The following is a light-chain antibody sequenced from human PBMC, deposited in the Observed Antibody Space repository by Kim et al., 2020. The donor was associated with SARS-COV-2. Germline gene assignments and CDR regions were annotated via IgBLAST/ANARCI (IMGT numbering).Light chain of an antibody. CDR2: GNS. J-gene: IGLJ1*01. Sequence: QSVLTQPPSVSGAPGQRVTISCTGSSSNIGAGYDVHWYQQLPGTAPKLLIYGNSNRPSGVPDRFSGSKSGTSASLAITGLQAEDEADYYCQSYDSSLSVFGTGTKVIVL. V-gene: IGLV1-40*01. CDR3: QSYDSSLSV. CDR1: SSNIGAGYD.